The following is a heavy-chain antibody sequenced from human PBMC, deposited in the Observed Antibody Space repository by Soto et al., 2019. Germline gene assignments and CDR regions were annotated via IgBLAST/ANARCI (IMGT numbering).Heavy chain of an antibody. CDR2: IIPIFGTA. Sequence: WVKVACKAAGGTFSSYAISWVRQAPGQGLEWMGGIIPIFGTANYAQKFQGRVTITADESTSTAYMELSSLRSEDTAVYYCAREIGDSYYDILTGYYYYYYGMDVWGQGTTVTVSS. CDR1: GGTFSSYA. V-gene: IGHV1-69*01. CDR3: AREIGDSYYDILTGYYYYYYGMDV. J-gene: IGHJ6*02. D-gene: IGHD3-9*01.